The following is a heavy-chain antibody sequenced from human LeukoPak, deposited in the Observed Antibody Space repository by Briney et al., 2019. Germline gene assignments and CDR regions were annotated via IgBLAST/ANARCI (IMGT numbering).Heavy chain of an antibody. D-gene: IGHD6-13*01. V-gene: IGHV3-21*01. CDR1: GFTFSSYS. CDR2: ISSSSSYI. J-gene: IGHJ5*02. Sequence: GGSLRLSCAASGFTFSSYSMNWVRQAPGKGLEWVSSISSSSSYIYYADSVKGRFTISRDNAKNSLYLQMNSLRAEDTAVYYCARRCIAAAGNWFDPWGQGTLVTVSS. CDR3: ARRCIAAAGNWFDP.